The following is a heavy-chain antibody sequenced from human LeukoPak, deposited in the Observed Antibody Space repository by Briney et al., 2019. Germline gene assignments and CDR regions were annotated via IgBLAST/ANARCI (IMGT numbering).Heavy chain of an antibody. Sequence: ASVKVSCKVSGYTLTELSMHWVRQAPGKELEWMGGFDPEDGETIYAQKFQGRVTMTEDTSTDTAYMELSSLRSEDTAVYYCATDILTGYYPLDAFDIWGQGTMVTVSS. J-gene: IGHJ3*02. CDR3: ATDILTGYYPLDAFDI. CDR2: FDPEDGET. CDR1: GYTLTELS. V-gene: IGHV1-24*01. D-gene: IGHD3-9*01.